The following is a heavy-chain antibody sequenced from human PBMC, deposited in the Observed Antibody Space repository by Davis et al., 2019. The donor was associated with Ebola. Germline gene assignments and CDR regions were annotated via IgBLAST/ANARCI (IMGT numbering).Heavy chain of an antibody. CDR1: GDSVSSNSAA. Sequence: HSQTLSLTCAISGDSVSSNSAAWNWIRQSPSRGLEWLGRTYYRSKWYNDYAVSVKSRITINPDTSKNQFSLQLNSVTPEDTAVYYCARDSPYSSRTDDAFDIWGQGTMVTVSS. D-gene: IGHD6-13*01. CDR2: TYYRSKWYN. V-gene: IGHV6-1*01. CDR3: ARDSPYSSRTDDAFDI. J-gene: IGHJ3*02.